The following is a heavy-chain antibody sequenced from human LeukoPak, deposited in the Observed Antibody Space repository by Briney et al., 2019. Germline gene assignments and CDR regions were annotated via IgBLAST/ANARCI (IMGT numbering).Heavy chain of an antibody. D-gene: IGHD1-26*01. V-gene: IGHV3-74*01. J-gene: IGHJ4*02. Sequence: GGSRTLLCAASGLPFSSSWMHWVRQSPGKGLVWVSRLNDDGCSTTYADSVKGRFTISRHNAKNTLYLQTNSLRAEDTAVYYCARALGSPLDFWGQGTLVTVSS. CDR2: LNDDGCST. CDR3: ARALGSPLDF. CDR1: GLPFSSSW.